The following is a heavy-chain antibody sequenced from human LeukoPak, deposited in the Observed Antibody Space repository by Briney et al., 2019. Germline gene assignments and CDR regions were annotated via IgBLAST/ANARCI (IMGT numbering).Heavy chain of an antibody. CDR2: IKSKTDGGTT. V-gene: IGHV3-15*01. CDR1: GFIFSNAW. J-gene: IGHJ4*02. D-gene: IGHD5-24*01. Sequence: GGSLRLSCAASGFIFSNAWMSWVRQAPGKGLEWVGRIKSKTDGGTTDYTAPVKGRFTISRDDSKNTLYLQMNSLKTEDTAVYYCTTDDLGRDGYNQYYFDYWGQGTLVTVSS. CDR3: TTDDLGRDGYNQYYFDY.